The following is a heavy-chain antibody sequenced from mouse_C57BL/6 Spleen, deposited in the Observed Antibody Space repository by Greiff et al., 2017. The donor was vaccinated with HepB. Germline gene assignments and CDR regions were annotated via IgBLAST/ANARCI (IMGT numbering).Heavy chain of an antibody. CDR3: ASAKAYSNYEGSAY. V-gene: IGHV1-80*01. D-gene: IGHD2-5*01. CDR2: IYPGDGDT. J-gene: IGHJ3*01. CDR1: GYAFSSYW. Sequence: QVQLKQSGAELVKPGASVKISCKASGYAFSSYWMNWVKQRPGKGLEWIGQIYPGDGDTNYNGKFKGKATLTADKSSSTAYMQLSSLTSEDSAVYFCASAKAYSNYEGSAYWGQGTLVTVSA.